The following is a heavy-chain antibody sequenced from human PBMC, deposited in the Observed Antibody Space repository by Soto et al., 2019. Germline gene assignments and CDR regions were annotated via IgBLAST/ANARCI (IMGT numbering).Heavy chain of an antibody. V-gene: IGHV4-30-4*01. J-gene: IGHJ4*02. D-gene: IGHD3-10*01. CDR1: GGSISSGDYY. CDR3: ARGGGEYYYGSGSYVD. Sequence: SETLSLTCTVSGGSISSGDYYWSWIRQPPGKGLEWIGYIYYSGSTYYNPSLKSRVTISVDTSKNQFSLKLSSVTAADTVVYYCARGGGEYYYGSGSYVDWGQGTLVTVSS. CDR2: IYYSGST.